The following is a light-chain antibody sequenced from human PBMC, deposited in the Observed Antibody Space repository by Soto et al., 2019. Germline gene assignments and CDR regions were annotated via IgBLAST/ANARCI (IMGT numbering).Light chain of an antibody. V-gene: IGKV1-39*01. Sequence: DIQMTQSPSSLSASVGDRVTITCRASQSISNYLSWYQQKPGKVPNLLIDAASSLQSGVPSRFSGSGSGTDFTLTISSLQPEDFATYYCQQSYSTPTFGQGTKVDIK. J-gene: IGKJ1*01. CDR3: QQSYSTPT. CDR1: QSISNY. CDR2: AAS.